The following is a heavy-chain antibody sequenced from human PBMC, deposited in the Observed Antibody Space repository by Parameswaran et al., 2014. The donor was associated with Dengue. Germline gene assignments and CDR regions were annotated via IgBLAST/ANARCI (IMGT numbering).Heavy chain of an antibody. D-gene: IGHD2-21*02. J-gene: IGHJ5*02. CDR2: IYYSGST. CDR3: ARNIVVVTAIGWFDP. Sequence: PGKGLEWIGYIYYSGSTNYNPSLKSRVTISVDTSKNQFSLKLSSVTAADTAVYYCARNIVVVTAIGWFDPWGQGTLVTVSS. V-gene: IGHV4-59*13.